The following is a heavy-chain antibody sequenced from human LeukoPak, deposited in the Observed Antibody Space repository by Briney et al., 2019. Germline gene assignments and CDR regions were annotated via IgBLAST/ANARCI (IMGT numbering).Heavy chain of an antibody. CDR3: ARVAAVGYYYDSSGYFDY. CDR2: IYTSGST. Sequence: SQTLSLTCTVSGGSISSGSYYWSWIRQPAGKGLEWIGRIYTSGSTNYNPFLKSRVTISVDTSKNQFSLKLSSVTAADTAVYYCARVAAVGYYYDSSGYFDYWGQGTLVTVSS. CDR1: GGSISSGSYY. D-gene: IGHD3-22*01. J-gene: IGHJ4*02. V-gene: IGHV4-61*02.